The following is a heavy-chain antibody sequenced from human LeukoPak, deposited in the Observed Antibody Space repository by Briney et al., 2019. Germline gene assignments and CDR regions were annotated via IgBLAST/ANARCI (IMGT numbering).Heavy chain of an antibody. D-gene: IGHD1-26*01. Sequence: GASVKVSCXASGYTFTSYYMHWVRQAPGQGLEWMGIINPSGGSTSYAQKFRGRVTMTRDTSTSTVYMELSSLRSEDTAVYYCARDVGARAFDYWGQGTLVTVSS. CDR3: ARDVGARAFDY. CDR2: INPSGGST. J-gene: IGHJ4*02. CDR1: GYTFTSYY. V-gene: IGHV1-46*01.